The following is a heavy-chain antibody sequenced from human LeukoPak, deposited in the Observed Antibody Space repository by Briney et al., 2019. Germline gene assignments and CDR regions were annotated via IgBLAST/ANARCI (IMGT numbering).Heavy chain of an antibody. CDR1: GGSISSGGYY. D-gene: IGHD3-22*01. CDR2: IYYSGST. V-gene: IGHV4-31*03. J-gene: IGHJ4*02. CDR3: ARGVYYDSSGYYYSKETYFDY. Sequence: SETLSLTCTVSGGSISSGGYYWSWIRQHPGKGLEWIGYIYYSGSTYYNPSLKSRVTISVDTSKNQFSLKLSSVTAADTAVYYRARGVYYDSSGYYYSKETYFDYWGQGTLVTVSS.